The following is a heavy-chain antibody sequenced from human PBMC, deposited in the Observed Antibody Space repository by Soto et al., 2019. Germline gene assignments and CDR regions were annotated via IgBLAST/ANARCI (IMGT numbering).Heavy chain of an antibody. CDR1: GFTFSDSW. J-gene: IGHJ5*02. Sequence: GGSLRLSCTASGFTFSDSWMTWVRQAPGKGLEWVARIKPDESEKKYADSVKGRFSISRDNTKNSMYLQMDSLRGEDTAVYYCVRGGSNYASWGQGTLVTVSS. CDR2: IKPDESEK. D-gene: IGHD4-4*01. CDR3: VRGGSNYAS. V-gene: IGHV3-7*01.